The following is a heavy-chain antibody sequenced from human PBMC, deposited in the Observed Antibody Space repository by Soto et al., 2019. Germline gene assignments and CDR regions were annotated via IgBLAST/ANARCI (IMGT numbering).Heavy chain of an antibody. CDR1: GGTFTNFV. V-gene: IGHV1-69*01. D-gene: IGHD5-12*01. Sequence: QVQLVQSGAEVKKPGSSVKVSCKASGGTFTNFVISWVRQAPGQGLEWMGGIIPNFGTTNYAQRLQGKVTIRADENTRTAYLEMSGLTSDYTSVYYSARDVGGEATIRYWGQGTLVTVSS. CDR3: ARDVGGEATIRY. J-gene: IGHJ4*02. CDR2: IIPNFGTT.